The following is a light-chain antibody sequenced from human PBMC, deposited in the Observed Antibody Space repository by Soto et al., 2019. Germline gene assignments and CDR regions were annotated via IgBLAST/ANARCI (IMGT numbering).Light chain of an antibody. CDR1: SGSIASNF. V-gene: IGLV6-57*04. Sequence: NFMLTQPHSVSESPGKTITISCTRSSGSIASNFVQWYHQRPGSAPTTVIYENNQRPSGVPDRFSGSIDSSSNSASLTISRLKTEDEADYFCQSFDGSNYVVFGGGTQLTVL. CDR3: QSFDGSNYVV. CDR2: ENN. J-gene: IGLJ3*02.